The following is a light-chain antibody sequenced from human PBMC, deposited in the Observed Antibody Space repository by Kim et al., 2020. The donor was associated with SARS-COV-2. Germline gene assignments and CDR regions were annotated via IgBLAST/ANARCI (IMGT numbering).Light chain of an antibody. CDR1: MRFGSA. J-gene: IGKJ4*02. V-gene: IGKV1-13*02. CDR3: QQFNSYTVT. Sequence: ESDRDKATRNCRARMRFGSALAGNKKKPGKAPKRLIFNTSSLERGVPSRFSGSGSGTNFTLTISTLQPEDFATYYCQQFNSYTVTFGEGTKVDIK. CDR2: NTS.